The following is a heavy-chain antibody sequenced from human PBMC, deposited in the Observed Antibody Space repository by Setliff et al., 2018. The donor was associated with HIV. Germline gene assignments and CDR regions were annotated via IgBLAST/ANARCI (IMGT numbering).Heavy chain of an antibody. V-gene: IGHV3-23*01. D-gene: IGHD3-22*01. J-gene: IGHJ1*01. Sequence: GSLRLSCAASGFTFSSYTMSWVRQAPGKGLEWVSGIYDSGDRTYYADSVKGRFTISRDNSKKTLYLQMNSLRAEDTAVYYCARDAWDYYDSSGYYPFQYWGQGTLVTVSS. CDR3: ARDAWDYYDSSGYYPFQY. CDR2: IYDSGDRT. CDR1: GFTFSSYT.